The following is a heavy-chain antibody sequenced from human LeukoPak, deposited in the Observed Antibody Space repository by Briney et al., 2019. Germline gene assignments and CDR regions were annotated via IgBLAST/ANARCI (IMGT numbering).Heavy chain of an antibody. D-gene: IGHD6-13*01. CDR2: IYYSGSA. V-gene: IGHV4-59*01. J-gene: IGHJ4*02. Sequence: ASETLSLTCSVSGGSISTYYWTWIRQPPGKGLEWIGYIYYSGSANYNPSLKSRVTISVDTSKKQFSLKLSSVTAADTAVYYCAGGYSSSWNYFDYWGQGTLVTVSS. CDR1: GGSISTYY. CDR3: AGGYSSSWNYFDY.